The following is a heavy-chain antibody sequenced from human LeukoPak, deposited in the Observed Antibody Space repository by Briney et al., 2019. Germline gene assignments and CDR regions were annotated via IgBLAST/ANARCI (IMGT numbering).Heavy chain of an antibody. Sequence: SDTVSLTCTLSGGPLSRYYRRWMRQPPGKGLAWIGYMYYSGSTNYNPSLKSRVTISLDTSKIQFSLKLNSVTAADTAVYYCARESKVGAIVVGAFDIWGQGTTVTVSS. CDR1: GGPLSRYY. V-gene: IGHV4-59*12. CDR3: ARESKVGAIVVGAFDI. J-gene: IGHJ3*02. CDR2: MYYSGST. D-gene: IGHD1-26*01.